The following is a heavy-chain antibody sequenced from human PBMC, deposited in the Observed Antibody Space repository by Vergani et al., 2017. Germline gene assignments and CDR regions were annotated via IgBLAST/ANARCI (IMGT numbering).Heavy chain of an antibody. CDR2: IYYSGST. CDR1: GGSISSYY. Sequence: QVQLQESGPGLVKPSETLSLTCTVSGGSISSYYWSWIRQPPGKGLEWIGYIYYSGSTNSNPSLKSRVTRSVDTSKNQFSLKLSSVTAADTAVYYCATDYYGSGSRHYGRDVWGQGP. CDR3: ATDYYGSGSRHYGRDV. J-gene: IGHJ6*02. V-gene: IGHV4-59*01. D-gene: IGHD3-10*01.